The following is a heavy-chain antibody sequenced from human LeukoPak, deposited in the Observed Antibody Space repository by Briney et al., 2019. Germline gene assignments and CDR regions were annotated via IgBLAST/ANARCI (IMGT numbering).Heavy chain of an antibody. J-gene: IGHJ3*02. CDR2: IYYSGST. CDR1: GGSISSSSYY. D-gene: IGHD3-9*01. V-gene: IGHV4-39*07. Sequence: SETLSLTCTVSGGSISSSSYYWGWIRQPPGKGLEWIGSIYYSGSTYYNPSLKSRVTISVDTSKNQFSLKLSSVTAADTAVYYCARSILTGYYSAFDIWGQGTMVTVSS. CDR3: ARSILTGYYSAFDI.